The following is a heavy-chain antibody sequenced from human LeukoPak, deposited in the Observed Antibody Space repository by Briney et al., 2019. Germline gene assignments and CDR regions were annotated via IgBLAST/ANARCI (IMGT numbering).Heavy chain of an antibody. D-gene: IGHD5-18*01. CDR3: AREVGPRGYSYGGDAFDI. CDR2: IIPILGIA. J-gene: IGHJ3*02. Sequence: GASVKVSCKASGYTFTSYGISWVRQAPGQGLEWMGRIIPILGIANYAQKFQGRVTITADKSTSTAYMELRSLRSEDTAVYYCAREVGPRGYSYGGDAFDIWGQGTMVTVSS. V-gene: IGHV1-69*04. CDR1: GYTFTSYG.